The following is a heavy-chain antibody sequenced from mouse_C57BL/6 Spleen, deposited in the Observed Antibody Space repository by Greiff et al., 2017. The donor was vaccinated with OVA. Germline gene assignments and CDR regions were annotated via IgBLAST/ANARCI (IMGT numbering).Heavy chain of an antibody. D-gene: IGHD1-1*01. J-gene: IGHJ1*03. CDR3: ASHDYGSNYWYFDV. CDR1: GYTFTSYW. Sequence: VQLQQPGAELVRPGSSVKLSCKASGYTFTSYWMDWVKQRPGQGLEWIGNIYPSDSETHYNQKFKDKATLTVDKSSSTAYMQLSSLTSEDSAVYYCASHDYGSNYWYFDVWGTVTTVSVSA. CDR2: IYPSDSET. V-gene: IGHV1-61*01.